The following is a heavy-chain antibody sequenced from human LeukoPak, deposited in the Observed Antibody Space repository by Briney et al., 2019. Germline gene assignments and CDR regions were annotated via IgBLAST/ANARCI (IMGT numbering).Heavy chain of an antibody. D-gene: IGHD1-1*01. CDR2: IIPIFGIA. J-gene: IGHJ6*02. CDR3: ARDAWQNWKSGANHYYYGLDV. CDR1: GGTFSSYA. V-gene: IGHV1-69*13. Sequence: ASVKVSCKASGGTFSSYAISWVRQAPGQGLEWMGGIIPIFGIANYAQKFQGRVTITADVSTGATYMELSSLRSEDTAVYYCARDAWQNWKSGANHYYYGLDVWGQGTTVTVSS.